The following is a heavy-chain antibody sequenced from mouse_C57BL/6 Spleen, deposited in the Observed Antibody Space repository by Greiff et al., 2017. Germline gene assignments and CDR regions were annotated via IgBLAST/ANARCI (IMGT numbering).Heavy chain of an antibody. CDR3: TGGTAYFDY. CDR2: IRSKSDNYET. CDR1: GFTFSNYW. J-gene: IGHJ2*01. Sequence: VKVAASGGGLVQPGGSMKLSCVASGFTFSNYWMNWVRQSPEKGLEWVAQIRSKSDNYETHYAESVKGRVNISRDDSKRSVYMQMNDLRAEDTGTYYCTGGTAYFDYWGQGTTLTVSA. V-gene: IGHV6-3*01. D-gene: IGHD3-3*01.